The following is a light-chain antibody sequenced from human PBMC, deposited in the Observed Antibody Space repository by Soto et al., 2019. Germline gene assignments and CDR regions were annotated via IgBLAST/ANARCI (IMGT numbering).Light chain of an antibody. CDR3: SLYTFTSTLYV. J-gene: IGLJ1*01. CDR1: SSDVGGHNY. Sequence: QSALTQPASVSGSHGQSITISCTGTSSDVGGHNYVSWYQQHPGKAPKLMIYEVTNRPSGVSNRFSGSKSGNTASLTISGLQAEDEADYYCSLYTFTSTLYVFGTGTKLTVL. V-gene: IGLV2-14*01. CDR2: EVT.